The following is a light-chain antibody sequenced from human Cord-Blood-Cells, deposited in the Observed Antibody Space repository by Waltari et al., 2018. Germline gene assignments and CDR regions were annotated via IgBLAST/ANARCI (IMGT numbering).Light chain of an antibody. J-gene: IGKJ2*01. CDR1: QSSSSW. CDR2: DAS. CDR3: QQYNSYSPYT. V-gene: IGKV1-5*01. Sequence: DIQMTQSPPTLSASVGDRVTITCRASQSSSSWLAWYQQKPGKAPKLLSYDASSLESGVPSRFSGSGSGTEFTLTISSLQPDDFATYYCQQYNSYSPYTFGQGTKLEIK.